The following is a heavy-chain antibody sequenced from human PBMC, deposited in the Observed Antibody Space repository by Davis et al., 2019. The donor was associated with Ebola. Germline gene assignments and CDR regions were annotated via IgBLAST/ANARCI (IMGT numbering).Heavy chain of an antibody. CDR3: ARLKAKGWFDP. V-gene: IGHV4-34*01. Sequence: MPSETLSLTCAVYGGSFSSYYWSWIRQPPGKGLEWIGEINHSGSTNFNPSLKSRVTISVDTSKNQFSPKLSSVTAADTAVYYCARLKAKGWFDPWGQGTLVTVSS. CDR2: INHSGST. CDR1: GGSFSSYY. J-gene: IGHJ5*02.